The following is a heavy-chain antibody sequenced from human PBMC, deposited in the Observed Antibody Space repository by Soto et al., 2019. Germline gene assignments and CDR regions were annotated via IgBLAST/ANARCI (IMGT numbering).Heavy chain of an antibody. J-gene: IGHJ4*01. Sequence: ASVKVSCKASGYTFTSYDINWVRQATGQGLEWMGWMNPNSGNTGYAQKFQGRVTMTRNTSISTAYMELSSLRSDDTAVYYCAIASGYPIFDYCGHGTLLTVSS. CDR3: AIASGYPIFDY. CDR1: GYTFTSYD. D-gene: IGHD3-22*01. V-gene: IGHV1-8*01. CDR2: MNPNSGNT.